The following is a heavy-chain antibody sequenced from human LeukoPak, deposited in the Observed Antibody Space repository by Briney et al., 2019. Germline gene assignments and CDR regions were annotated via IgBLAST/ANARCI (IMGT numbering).Heavy chain of an antibody. CDR2: IRYDGSNK. Sequence: GGSLRLSCAASGFTFSSYGMHWVRQAPGKGLEWVAFIRYDGSNKYYADSVKGRFTISRDNAKNTLYLQMNSQRAEDTAVYYCARDGMATKTYYYYYLDVWGKGTTVTVSS. D-gene: IGHD5-12*01. CDR1: GFTFSSYG. CDR3: ARDGMATKTYYYYYLDV. V-gene: IGHV3-30*02. J-gene: IGHJ6*03.